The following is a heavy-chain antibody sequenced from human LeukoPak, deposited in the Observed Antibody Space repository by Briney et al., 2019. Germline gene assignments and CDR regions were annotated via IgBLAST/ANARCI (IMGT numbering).Heavy chain of an antibody. CDR3: ARVSHSGTDAFDI. D-gene: IGHD1-26*01. CDR1: GYTFTSYY. Sequence: ASVKVSCKASGYTFTSYYMHWVRQAPGQGLEWMGWINPNSGGTNYAQKFQGRVTMTRDTSISTAYMELSRLRSDDTAVYYCARVSHSGTDAFDIWGQGTMVTVSS. CDR2: INPNSGGT. J-gene: IGHJ3*02. V-gene: IGHV1-2*02.